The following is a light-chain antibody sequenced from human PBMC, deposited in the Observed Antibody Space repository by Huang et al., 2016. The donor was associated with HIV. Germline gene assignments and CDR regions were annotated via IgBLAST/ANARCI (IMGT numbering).Light chain of an antibody. V-gene: IGKV2-28*01. Sequence: DIVMTQSPLSLSVPPGEPASISCRSNQSLLHSNGYNYLDWYLQKPGQSPQLLIYLGSNRAPGVPDRFSGSGSGTDCTLKISGVEAEDVGVYYCMQALQTGTFGQGTKVEIK. J-gene: IGKJ1*01. CDR3: MQALQTGT. CDR1: QSLLHSNGYNY. CDR2: LGS.